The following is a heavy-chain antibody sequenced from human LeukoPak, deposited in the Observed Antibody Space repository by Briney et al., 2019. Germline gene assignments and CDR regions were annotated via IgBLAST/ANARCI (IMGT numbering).Heavy chain of an antibody. CDR3: ARAIIAYGDYTGGY. CDR1: GFTFSSYS. Sequence: GGSLRLSCTASGFTFSSYSMNWVRQAPGKGLEWVSYISSSSSTIYYASLVKRRFTISRNNAKNSLYLQMNSPRADATAYYYWARAIIAYGDYTGGYWGQGTLVTVSS. J-gene: IGHJ4*02. V-gene: IGHV3-48*01. CDR2: ISSSSSTI. D-gene: IGHD4-17*01.